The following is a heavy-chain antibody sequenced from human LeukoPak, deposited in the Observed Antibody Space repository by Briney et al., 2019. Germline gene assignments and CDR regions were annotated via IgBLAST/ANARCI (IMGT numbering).Heavy chain of an antibody. D-gene: IGHD2-15*01. CDR1: GFTFSSYD. Sequence: PGGSLRLSCAASGFTFSSYDMDWVRQAPGKGLEWVSSIRGSGGGTYSADSVKGRFTISRDNSKNTLYLQMNSLRAHDTAVYYCARRAQFRNSWFSCDYWGQGTPVIVSS. J-gene: IGHJ4*02. V-gene: IGHV3-23*01. CDR3: ARRAQFRNSWFSCDY. CDR2: IRGSGGGT.